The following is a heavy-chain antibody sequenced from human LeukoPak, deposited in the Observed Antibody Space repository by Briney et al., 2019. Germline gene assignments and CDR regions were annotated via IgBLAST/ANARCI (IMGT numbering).Heavy chain of an antibody. D-gene: IGHD5-18*01. V-gene: IGHV3-21*01. CDR3: ARGRGQLWLLPYRTTHPYFDY. CDR2: ISSSSSYI. J-gene: IGHJ4*02. CDR1: GFTFSSYS. Sequence: AGGSPRLSCAASGFTFSSYSMNWVRQAPGKGVEWVSSISSSSSYIYYADSVKGRFTISRDNAKNSLYLQMNSLRAEDTAVYYCARGRGQLWLLPYRTTHPYFDYWGQGTLVTVSS.